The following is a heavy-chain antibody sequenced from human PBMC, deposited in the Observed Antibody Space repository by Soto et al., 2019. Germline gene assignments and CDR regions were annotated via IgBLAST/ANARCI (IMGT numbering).Heavy chain of an antibody. CDR1: GGSFSGYY. J-gene: IGHJ6*02. D-gene: IGHD3-3*01. CDR3: ARRYYDFWSGSHYYYYYGMDV. Sequence: PSETLSLTCAVYGGSFSGYYWSWIRQPPGKGLEWIGEINHSGSTNYNPSLKSRVTISVDTSKNQCSLKLSSVTAADTAVYYCARRYYDFWSGSHYYYYYGMDVWGQGTTVTVSS. CDR2: INHSGST. V-gene: IGHV4-34*01.